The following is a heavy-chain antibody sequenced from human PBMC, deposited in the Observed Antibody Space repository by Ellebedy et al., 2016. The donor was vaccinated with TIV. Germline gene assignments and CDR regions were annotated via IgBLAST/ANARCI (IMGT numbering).Heavy chain of an antibody. CDR2: INQDGSDK. Sequence: GESLKISCAASRFSFSSYWMSWVRQSPGKGLEWVANINQDGSDKYYVDSVKGRFTISRDNAKHSLYLQMNCLRADDTSVYYCATDGSYGDYLSPTHAFEIWGQGTLVTVSP. CDR3: ATDGSYGDYLSPTHAFEI. D-gene: IGHD3-16*01. V-gene: IGHV3-7*01. J-gene: IGHJ3*02. CDR1: RFSFSSYW.